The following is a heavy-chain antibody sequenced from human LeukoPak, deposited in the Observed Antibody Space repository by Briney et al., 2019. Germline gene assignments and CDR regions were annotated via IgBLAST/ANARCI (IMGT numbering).Heavy chain of an antibody. CDR2: IYPIDSKT. V-gene: IGHV5-51*01. J-gene: IGHJ4*02. CDR1: GYTYNSYC. CDR3: ATRDGYNLLS. D-gene: IGHD5-24*01. Sequence: GESLKISCKGSGYTYNSYCIGWVRQMPGKGLEWIGIIYPIDSKTKYSPSFEGQVTISAGKSINTAYLQWTSLKASDTAMYFCATRDGYNLLSWGQGTLVTVSS.